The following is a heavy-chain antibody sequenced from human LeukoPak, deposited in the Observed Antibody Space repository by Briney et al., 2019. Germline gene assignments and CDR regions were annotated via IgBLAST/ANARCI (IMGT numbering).Heavy chain of an antibody. CDR2: MYYSGST. Sequence: SETLSLTCTVSGGSISSYYWSWIRQPPAKGLEWIGDMYYSGSTNYNPSLKSRVTISVDTSKNQFSLKLSSVTAADTAVYYCASLYSGSYDTGSFDYFNYWGQGTLVTVSS. D-gene: IGHD1-26*01. CDR3: ASLYSGSYDTGSFDYFNY. V-gene: IGHV4-59*01. J-gene: IGHJ4*02. CDR1: GGSISSYY.